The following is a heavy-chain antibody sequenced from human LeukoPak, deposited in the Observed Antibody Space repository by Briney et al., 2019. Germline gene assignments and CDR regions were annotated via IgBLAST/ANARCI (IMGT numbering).Heavy chain of an antibody. D-gene: IGHD5-24*01. Sequence: SETLSLTCTVSGGSISSYYWSWIRQPPGKGLEWIGYIYYRGSTNYNPSLKSRVTISVDTSKNQFSLKLSSVTAADTAVYYCARHLGGRDGYKSLDYWGQGTLVTVSS. V-gene: IGHV4-59*08. CDR3: ARHLGGRDGYKSLDY. CDR2: IYYRGST. CDR1: GGSISSYY. J-gene: IGHJ4*02.